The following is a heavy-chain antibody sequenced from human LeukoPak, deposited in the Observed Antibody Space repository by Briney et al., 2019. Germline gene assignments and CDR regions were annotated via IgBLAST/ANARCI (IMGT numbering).Heavy chain of an antibody. V-gene: IGHV4-59*01. CDR3: ARDIAAAGTVWFDP. CDR2: IYYNGNT. Sequence: SETLSLTCIISNGSISDDYWSWIRQPPGKGLEWIGYIYYNGNTNYNPSLKSRVTISVDTSKNQFSLKLSSVTAADTAVYYCARDIAAAGTVWFDPWGQGTLVTVSS. J-gene: IGHJ5*02. D-gene: IGHD6-13*01. CDR1: NGSISDDY.